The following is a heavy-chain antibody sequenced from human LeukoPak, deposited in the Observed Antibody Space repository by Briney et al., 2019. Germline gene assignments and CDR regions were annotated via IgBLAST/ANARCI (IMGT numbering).Heavy chain of an antibody. CDR2: ISSGGGTI. D-gene: IGHD5-24*01. V-gene: IGHV3-11*04. CDR1: GFTFSDYY. Sequence: GGSLRLSCAASGFTFSDYYMSWIRQAPGKGLEWVSSISSGGGTIYYADSVKGRFTISRDNAKNSLYLQINSLRAEDTAIYYCTRVGYIDEGIDYWGQGTLVTVSS. CDR3: TRVGYIDEGIDY. J-gene: IGHJ4*02.